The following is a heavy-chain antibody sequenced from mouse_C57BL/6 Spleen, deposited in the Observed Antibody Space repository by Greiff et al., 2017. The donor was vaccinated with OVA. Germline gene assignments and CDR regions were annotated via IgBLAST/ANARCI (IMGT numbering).Heavy chain of an antibody. J-gene: IGHJ1*03. CDR3: ARRDGSTYWYFDV. Sequence: QVQLKQPGAELVKPGASVKLSCKASGYTFTSYWMQWVKQRPGQGLEWIGEIDPSDSYPNYNQKFKGKATLTVDTSSSTAYMQLSSLTSEDSAVYYCARRDGSTYWYFDVWGTGTTVTVSS. CDR1: GYTFTSYW. V-gene: IGHV1-50*01. CDR2: IDPSDSYP. D-gene: IGHD1-1*01.